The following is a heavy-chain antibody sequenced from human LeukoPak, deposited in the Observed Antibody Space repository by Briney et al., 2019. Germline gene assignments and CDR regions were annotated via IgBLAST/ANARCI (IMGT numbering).Heavy chain of an antibody. J-gene: IGHJ4*02. V-gene: IGHV3-43*02. Sequence: GGSLRLSCAASGFTFDDYAMQWVRQAPGKGLEWVSLISGDGGSTYYADSVKGRFTISRDNSKNSLYLQMNSLRTEDTALYYRAKDNRLSGYDYWGQGTLVTVSS. CDR1: GFTFDDYA. CDR2: ISGDGGST. D-gene: IGHD5-12*01. CDR3: AKDNRLSGYDY.